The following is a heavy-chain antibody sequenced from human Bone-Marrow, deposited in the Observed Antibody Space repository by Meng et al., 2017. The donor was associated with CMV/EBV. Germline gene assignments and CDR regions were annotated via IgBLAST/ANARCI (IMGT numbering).Heavy chain of an antibody. Sequence: ESLRLSCAASGFTFSSYSMNWVRQAPGKGLEWVANIKQDGSEKYYVDSVKGRFTISRDNAKNSLYLQMNSLRAEDTAVYYCASRYCSSTSCYRPYYFDYWGQGTLVTVSS. CDR1: GFTFSSYS. CDR2: IKQDGSEK. V-gene: IGHV3-7*01. D-gene: IGHD2-2*01. J-gene: IGHJ4*02. CDR3: ASRYCSSTSCYRPYYFDY.